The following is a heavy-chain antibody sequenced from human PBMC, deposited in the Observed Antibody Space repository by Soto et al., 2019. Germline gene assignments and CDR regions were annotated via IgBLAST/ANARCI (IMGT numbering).Heavy chain of an antibody. CDR1: GFSFSSFA. Sequence: VQLLESGGGFIHPGGSLRLSCAASGFSFSSFAMNWVRQAPGEGLEWVSIISGSADSTFYADSVKGRFTISRDNSKSTLYLQINSLRAEDTAVYYCAKTRGAMIYAISVYGMDVWGQGTTVTVSS. D-gene: IGHD2-8*01. J-gene: IGHJ6*02. CDR2: ISGSADST. CDR3: AKTRGAMIYAISVYGMDV. V-gene: IGHV3-23*01.